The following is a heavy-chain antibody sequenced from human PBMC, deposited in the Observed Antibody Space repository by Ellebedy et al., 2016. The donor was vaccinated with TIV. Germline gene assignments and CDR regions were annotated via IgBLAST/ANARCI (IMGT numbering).Heavy chain of an antibody. Sequence: GGSLRLSCAASGFTFSSYAMSWVRQPPGKGLEWVSTISGSGGSTFYADSVKGRFTISRDNSKNMLYLQMNSLRPDDTAVYFCARELYAGAHYCSDYWGQGTLVTVSS. D-gene: IGHD2-15*01. CDR3: ARELYAGAHYCSDY. CDR1: GFTFSSYA. J-gene: IGHJ4*02. CDR2: ISGSGGST. V-gene: IGHV3-23*01.